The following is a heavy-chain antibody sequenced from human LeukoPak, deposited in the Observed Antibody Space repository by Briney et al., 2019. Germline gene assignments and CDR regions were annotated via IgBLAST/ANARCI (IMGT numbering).Heavy chain of an antibody. D-gene: IGHD2-2*01. Sequence: PSETLSLTCTVSGGSISSSSYYWGWIRQPPGKGLEWIGSIYYSGSTYYNPSLKSRVTISVDTSKNQFSLKLSSVTAADTAVYYCARLLVVPAANDYYYYMDVWGKGTTVTISS. CDR3: ARLLVVPAANDYYYYMDV. V-gene: IGHV4-39*07. CDR2: IYYSGST. J-gene: IGHJ6*03. CDR1: GGSISSSSYY.